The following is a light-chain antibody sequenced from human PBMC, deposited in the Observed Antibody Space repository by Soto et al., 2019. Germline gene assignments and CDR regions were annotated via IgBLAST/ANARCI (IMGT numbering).Light chain of an antibody. CDR1: PSVTNY. Sequence: EIVLTQSPATLSLSPGGRATLSCRASPSVTNYLAWYQQKPGQPPRLLIYGAFNRAAGIPARFSGSGSGTDFTLTISSLEPEDSAVYYFQQRNIWPPVTFGQGTRLEIK. CDR2: GAF. CDR3: QQRNIWPPVT. V-gene: IGKV3-11*01. J-gene: IGKJ5*01.